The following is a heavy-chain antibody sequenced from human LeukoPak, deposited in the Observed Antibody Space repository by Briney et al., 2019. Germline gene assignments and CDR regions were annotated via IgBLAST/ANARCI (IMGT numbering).Heavy chain of an antibody. J-gene: IGHJ4*02. D-gene: IGHD1-26*01. Sequence: ASQTLSLTRTVSGGSISSGDYYWSWIRQPPGKGLEWIGYIYYSGSTYYNPSLKSRVTISVDTSKNQFSLKLSSVTAADTAVYYCARGIVGATEYYFDYWGQGTLVTVSS. CDR3: ARGIVGATEYYFDY. V-gene: IGHV4-30-4*01. CDR1: GGSISSGDYY. CDR2: IYYSGST.